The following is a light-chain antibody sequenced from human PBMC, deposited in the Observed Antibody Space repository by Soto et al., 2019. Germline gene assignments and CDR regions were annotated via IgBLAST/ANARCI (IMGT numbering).Light chain of an antibody. CDR1: QSIDSS. V-gene: IGKV1-5*01. Sequence: DIQMTQSPSTLSASVGDRVTITCRASQSIDSSLAWYQQKPRKGPKLLIYDASTLESGVPSRFSGSGLGTEFALTISSLQPDDFATFYCQQYNSYGTFGQGTKEDIK. J-gene: IGKJ2*01. CDR3: QQYNSYGT. CDR2: DAS.